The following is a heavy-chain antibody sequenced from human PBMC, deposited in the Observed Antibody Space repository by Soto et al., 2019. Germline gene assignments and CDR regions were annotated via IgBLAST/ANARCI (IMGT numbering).Heavy chain of an antibody. CDR2: ISYDGSNK. CDR1: GFTFSSCA. CDR3: XXXXXXXXXXXYFDY. V-gene: IGHV3-30*03. Sequence: QVPLVESGGGVVQPGRSLRLSCAASGFTFSSCAMHWVRQAXGKGLEWVAVISYDGSNKYYADSVKGRFTISRDNXXXXXXXXXXXXXXXXXXXXXXXXXXXXXXXXXYFDYWGQGTLVTVSS. J-gene: IGHJ4*02.